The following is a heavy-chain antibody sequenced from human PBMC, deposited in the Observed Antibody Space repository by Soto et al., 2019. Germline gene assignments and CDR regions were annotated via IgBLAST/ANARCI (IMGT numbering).Heavy chain of an antibody. V-gene: IGHV3-30-3*01. J-gene: IGHJ4*02. Sequence: GGSLRLSCAASGFTFSRYAMHWVRQAPGEGLEWVAVMSRVGSSKYYGDSVKGRFTVSRDNSNNTLYLSMTSLRPDDTAVFYCARSRNGAVPDSINFWGQGTLVTVSS. CDR1: GFTFSRYA. D-gene: IGHD2-8*01. CDR3: ARSRNGAVPDSINF. CDR2: MSRVGSSK.